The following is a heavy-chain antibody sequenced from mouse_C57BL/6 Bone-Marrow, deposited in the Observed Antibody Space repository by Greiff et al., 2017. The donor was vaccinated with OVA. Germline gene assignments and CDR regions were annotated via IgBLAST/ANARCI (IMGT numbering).Heavy chain of an antibody. CDR1: GYAFTNYL. J-gene: IGHJ2*01. CDR2: INPGSGGT. V-gene: IGHV1-54*01. CDR3: ARFYYGNYGYFDY. D-gene: IGHD2-1*01. Sequence: VQLQQSGAELVRPGTSVKVSCKASGYAFTNYLIEWVKQRPGQGLEWIGVINPGSGGTNYNEKFKGKATLTADKSSSTAYMQLSSLTSEDSAVYFCARFYYGNYGYFDYWGQGTTLTVSS.